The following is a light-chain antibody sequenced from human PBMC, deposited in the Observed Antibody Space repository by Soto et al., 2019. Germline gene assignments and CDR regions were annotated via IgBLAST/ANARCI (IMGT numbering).Light chain of an antibody. J-gene: IGLJ1*01. V-gene: IGLV2-14*01. CDR3: SSYTSSSTYV. CDR1: SSDVGGYNC. Sequence: QSALTQPASVSGSPGQSITISCTGTSSDVGGYNCVSWYQQHPGKAPKLMISEVSNRPSGVSNRFSGSKSGNTASLTISGLQAEDEADYYCSSYTSSSTYVFGTGTKVTVL. CDR2: EVS.